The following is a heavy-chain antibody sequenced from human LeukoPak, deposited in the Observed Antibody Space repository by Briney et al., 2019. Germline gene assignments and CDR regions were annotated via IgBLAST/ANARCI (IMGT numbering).Heavy chain of an antibody. V-gene: IGHV4-39*01. CDR3: ARQTWSGQQLLQDH. CDR2: IYYSGST. D-gene: IGHD6-13*01. CDR1: GGSISSSSYY. Sequence: SETLSLTCTVSGGSISSSSYYWGWIRQPPGKGLEWIGSIYYSGSTYYNPSLKSRVTISVDTSKNQFSLKLSSVTAADTAFYYCARQTWSGQQLLQDHWGQGTLVTVSS. J-gene: IGHJ4*02.